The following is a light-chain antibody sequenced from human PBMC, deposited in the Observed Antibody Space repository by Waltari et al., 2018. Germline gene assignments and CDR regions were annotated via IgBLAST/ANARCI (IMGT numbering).Light chain of an antibody. Sequence: QSALTQPASVSGSPGQSTTISCTGTSDDVGAYNYVSWYQQHPGLAPKLIIYEVNNRPFGISSRFSGSKSGNTASLTISGLQADDESHYYCTSYRSSSTPVVFGGGTKLTVL. CDR2: EVN. V-gene: IGLV2-14*01. CDR3: TSYRSSSTPVV. CDR1: SDDVGAYNY. J-gene: IGLJ2*01.